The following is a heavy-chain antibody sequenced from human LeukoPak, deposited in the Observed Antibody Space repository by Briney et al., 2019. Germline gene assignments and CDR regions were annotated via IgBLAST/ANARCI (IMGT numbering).Heavy chain of an antibody. CDR2: MNPNSGNT. CDR1: GYTFTSYD. D-gene: IGHD5-24*01. J-gene: IGHJ4*02. Sequence: ASVKVSRKASGYTFTSYDINWVRQATGQGLEWMGWMNPNSGNTGYAQKFQGRVTMTRNTSISTAFMELSSLRSEDTAVYYCARRNTIMVAGLDYWGQGTLVTVSS. CDR3: ARRNTIMVAGLDY. V-gene: IGHV1-8*01.